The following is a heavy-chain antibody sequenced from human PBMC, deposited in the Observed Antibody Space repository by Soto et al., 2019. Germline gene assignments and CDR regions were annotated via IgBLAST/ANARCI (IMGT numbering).Heavy chain of an antibody. CDR3: ARARGSSSQVASSDAFDI. CDR1: GYTFTSYY. Sequence: GASVKVSCKASGYTFTSYYMHWVRQAPGQGLEWMGIINPSGGSTSYAQKFQGRVTMTRDTSTSTVYMELSSLRSEDTAVYYGARARGSSSQVASSDAFDIWRQGTMVTVSS. J-gene: IGHJ3*02. CDR2: INPSGGST. V-gene: IGHV1-46*01. D-gene: IGHD6-6*01.